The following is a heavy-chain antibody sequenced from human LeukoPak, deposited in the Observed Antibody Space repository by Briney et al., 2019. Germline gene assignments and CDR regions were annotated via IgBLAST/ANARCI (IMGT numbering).Heavy chain of an antibody. D-gene: IGHD6-13*01. J-gene: IGHJ6*03. CDR2: ISAYNGNT. CDR1: GYTFTSYG. CDR3: ARDSPRIAAAGTSRSYYYYYMDV. V-gene: IGHV1-18*01. Sequence: ASVKVSCKASGYTFTSYGISWVRQAPGQGLEWMGWISAYNGNTNYAQKLQGRVTMTTDTSTSTAYMELRSLRSDDTAVYYCARDSPRIAAAGTSRSYYYYYMDVWGKGTTVTVSS.